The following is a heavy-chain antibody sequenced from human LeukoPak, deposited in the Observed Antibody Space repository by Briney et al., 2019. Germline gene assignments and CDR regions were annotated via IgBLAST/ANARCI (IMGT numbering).Heavy chain of an antibody. CDR3: ARDTGYNDY. CDR1: GGSISSYY. V-gene: IGHV4-59*01. D-gene: IGHD5-24*01. J-gene: IGHJ4*02. CDR2: IYYSGST. Sequence: SETLSLTCTVSGGSISSYYWSWIRQPPGKGLEWIGYIYYSGSTNYNPPLKSRVTISVDTSKNQFSLKLSSVTAADTAVYYCARDTGYNDYWGQGTLVTVSS.